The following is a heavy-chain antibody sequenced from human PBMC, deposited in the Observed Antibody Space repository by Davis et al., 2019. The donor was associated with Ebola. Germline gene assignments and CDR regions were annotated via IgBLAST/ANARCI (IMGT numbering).Heavy chain of an antibody. CDR2: ISSNGGST. CDR3: ARDRVGAAFRSYYYYAMDV. CDR1: GFTFSSYA. V-gene: IGHV3-64*04. J-gene: IGHJ6*02. Sequence: GGSLRLSCAASGFTFSSYAMHWVRQAPGKGLEYVSAISSNGGSTYYADSVKGRFTISRDNSKNSLYLQMNSLRAEDTAVYYCARDRVGAAFRSYYYYAMDVWGQGTTVTVSS. D-gene: IGHD1-26*01.